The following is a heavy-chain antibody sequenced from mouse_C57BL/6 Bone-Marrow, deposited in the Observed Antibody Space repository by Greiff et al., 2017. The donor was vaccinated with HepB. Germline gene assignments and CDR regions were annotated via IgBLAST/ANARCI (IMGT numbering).Heavy chain of an antibody. Sequence: DVKLVESGGDLVKPGGSLKLSCAASGFTFSSYGMSWVRQTPDKRLEWVATISSGGSYTYYPDSVKGRFTISRDNAKNTLYLQMSSLKSEDTAMYYCARGDDYDVDFDVWGTGTTVTVSS. D-gene: IGHD2-4*01. CDR3: ARGDDYDVDFDV. CDR2: ISSGGSYT. CDR1: GFTFSSYG. J-gene: IGHJ1*03. V-gene: IGHV5-6*02.